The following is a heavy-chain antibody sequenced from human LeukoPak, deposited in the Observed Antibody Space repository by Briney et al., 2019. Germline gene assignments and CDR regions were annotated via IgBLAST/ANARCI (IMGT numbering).Heavy chain of an antibody. Sequence: GGSLRLSCAASGFTFSIYGMHWVRQAPGKGLEWVAFIRYDGSSKYYADSVKGRFTISRDNSKNTLYLQMNSLRAEDTAVYYCARSSRPGTNYDSSGYFKPFDYWGQGTLVTVSS. CDR1: GFTFSIYG. V-gene: IGHV3-30*02. J-gene: IGHJ4*02. CDR2: IRYDGSSK. CDR3: ARSSRPGTNYDSSGYFKPFDY. D-gene: IGHD3-22*01.